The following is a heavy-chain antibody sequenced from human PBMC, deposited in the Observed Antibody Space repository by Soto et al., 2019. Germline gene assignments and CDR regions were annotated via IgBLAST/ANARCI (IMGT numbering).Heavy chain of an antibody. D-gene: IGHD2-2*01. CDR2: INHSGNT. CDR3: ARGVRYCSSTSCYYYYYYGMDV. J-gene: IGHJ6*02. Sequence: SETLSLTCAVYGGSFSGYHWSWIRQPPGKGLEWIGEINHSGNTSYNPSLKSRVTISVDMSKNQFSLKLSSVTAADTAVYYCARGVRYCSSTSCYYYYYYGMDVWGQGTTVTVSS. CDR1: GGSFSGYH. V-gene: IGHV4-34*01.